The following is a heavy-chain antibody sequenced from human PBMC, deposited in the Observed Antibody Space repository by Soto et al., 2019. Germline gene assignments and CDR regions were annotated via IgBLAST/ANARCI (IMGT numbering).Heavy chain of an antibody. CDR2: IIPIFGTA. CDR3: ARDLRRESVYGMDV. Sequence: QVQLVQSGAEVKKPGSSVKVSCKASGGTFSSYAISWVRQAPGQGLEWMGGIIPIFGTANYAQKFQGRVTITADESTSTAYMELSSLRSEDTAVYYCARDLRRESVYGMDVWGQGTTVTVSS. CDR1: GGTFSSYA. V-gene: IGHV1-69*12. J-gene: IGHJ6*02. D-gene: IGHD3-10*01.